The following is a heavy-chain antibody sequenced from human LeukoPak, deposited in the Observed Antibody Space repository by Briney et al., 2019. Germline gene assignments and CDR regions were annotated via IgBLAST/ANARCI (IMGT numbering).Heavy chain of an antibody. Sequence: GGSLRLSCAASGFTFSDYAMGWVRQAPGKGLEWVSAISGSGGSTYYADSVKGRFTISRDNSKNTLYLQMNSLRAEDTAVYYCARDGGWDSSGYYYTTSDYWGQGTLVTVSP. CDR1: GFTFSDYA. CDR2: ISGSGGST. D-gene: IGHD3-22*01. V-gene: IGHV3-23*01. J-gene: IGHJ4*02. CDR3: ARDGGWDSSGYYYTTSDY.